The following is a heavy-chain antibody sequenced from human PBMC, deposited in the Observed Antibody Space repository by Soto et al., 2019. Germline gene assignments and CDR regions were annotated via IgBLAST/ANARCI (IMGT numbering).Heavy chain of an antibody. CDR2: ISYDGSNK. D-gene: IGHD6-19*01. V-gene: IGHV3-30*03. J-gene: IGHJ6*02. CDR1: GFTFSSYG. Sequence: GGSLRLSCAASGFTFSSYGMHWVRQAPGKGLEWVAVISYDGSNKYYADSVKGRFTISRDNAKNTLYLQMNSLRAEDTAVYYCASSARIAVAGTEFLEEAKAFYYYYYYGMDVWGQGTTVTVSS. CDR3: ASSARIAVAGTEFLEEAKAFYYYYYYGMDV.